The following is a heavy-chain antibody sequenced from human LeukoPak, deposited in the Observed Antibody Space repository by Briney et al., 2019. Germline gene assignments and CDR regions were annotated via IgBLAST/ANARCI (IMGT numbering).Heavy chain of an antibody. D-gene: IGHD3-9*01. CDR3: AKSQGYSNYYFDY. CDR1: GFTFSSYC. Sequence: KSGGSLRLSCAASGFTFSSYCMSWVRQAPGKWLEWVSGISRSGGSTYYADSVQGRFTISRDNSKNTLYLQMDSLRAGDTAVYYCAKSQGYSNYYFDYWGQGTLVTVSS. J-gene: IGHJ4*02. V-gene: IGHV3-23*01. CDR2: ISRSGGST.